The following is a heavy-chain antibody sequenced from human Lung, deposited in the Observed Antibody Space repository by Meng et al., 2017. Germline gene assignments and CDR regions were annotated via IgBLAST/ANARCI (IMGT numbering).Heavy chain of an antibody. V-gene: IGHV4-34*01. Sequence: QGQLQEWGAGLLKRSETLALTWVVSGGSFSDYYWSWIRQPPGKGLEWIGEINHSGSTNYNPSLESRATISVDTSQNNLSLKLSSVTAADSAVYYCARGPTTMAHDFDYWGQGTLVTVSS. CDR2: INHSGST. D-gene: IGHD4-11*01. CDR1: GGSFSDYY. CDR3: ARGPTTMAHDFDY. J-gene: IGHJ4*02.